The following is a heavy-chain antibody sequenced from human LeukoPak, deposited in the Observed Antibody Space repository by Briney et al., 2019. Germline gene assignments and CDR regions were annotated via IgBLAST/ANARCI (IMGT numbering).Heavy chain of an antibody. CDR2: INPNSGGT. CDR3: ARDFLYSTTGYNWFDP. D-gene: IGHD1-1*01. V-gene: IGHV1-2*02. Sequence: ASVKVSFKASGYTFTGYYMHWVRQAPGQGREWMGWINPNSGGTNYAQKFQGRVTMTRDTSISTAYMELSRLRSDDTAVYSCARDFLYSTTGYNWFDPWGQGTLVTVSS. J-gene: IGHJ5*02. CDR1: GYTFTGYY.